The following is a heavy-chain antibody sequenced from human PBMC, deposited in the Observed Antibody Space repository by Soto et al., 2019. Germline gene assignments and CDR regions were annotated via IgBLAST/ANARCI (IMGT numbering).Heavy chain of an antibody. D-gene: IGHD4-17*01. CDR3: ARGGSYGDFFGY. V-gene: IGHV4-59*01. J-gene: IGHJ4*02. CDR1: GGSMSSIY. CDR2: IYYTGGT. Sequence: SETLSLTCTVSGGSMSSIYWTWIRQSPGKGLEWIGYIYYTGGTKYNPSLKSRVTISLDTSKNQFSLRLTSVTSADTAVYYCARGGSYGDFFGYWGQGAQVTVSS.